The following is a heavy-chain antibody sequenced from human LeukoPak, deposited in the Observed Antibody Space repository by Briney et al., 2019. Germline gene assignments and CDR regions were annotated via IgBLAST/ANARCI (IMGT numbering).Heavy chain of an antibody. D-gene: IGHD1-20*01. CDR3: ARSHNWNVRGDPFDV. CDR1: GGSISGYF. J-gene: IGHJ3*01. Sequence: SETLSLTCAVSGGSISGYFWSWIRQPPGKGLEWIGYVYYSGPTNYSPSLKSRVSISVDTSKNQFSLNLYSVTAADTAVYYCARSHNWNVRGDPFDVWGQGTAVVVSS. V-gene: IGHV4-59*01. CDR2: VYYSGPT.